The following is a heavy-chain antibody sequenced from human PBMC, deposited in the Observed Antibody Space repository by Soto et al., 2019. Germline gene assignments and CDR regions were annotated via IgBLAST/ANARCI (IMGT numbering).Heavy chain of an antibody. V-gene: IGHV4-34*01. CDR3: AGTGPTYGFDV. J-gene: IGHJ3*01. CDR1: GGSFSGYY. CDR2: VNHSGST. Sequence: QVQLQQWGAGLLKPSETLSLTCAVYGGSFSGYYWSWIRQPPGKGLEWIGEVNHSGSTTYNSSLTRRVTIPVDTASNQFSLRLTSATAADTAVYFCAGTGPTYGFDVWGQGTLVIVSS. D-gene: IGHD2-8*02.